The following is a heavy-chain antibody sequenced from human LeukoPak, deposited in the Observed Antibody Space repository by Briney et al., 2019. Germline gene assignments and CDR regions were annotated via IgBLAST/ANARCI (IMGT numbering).Heavy chain of an antibody. CDR2: VSGSSGRT. CDR1: GFTSSKYA. D-gene: IGHD4-17*01. V-gene: IGHV3-23*01. J-gene: IGHJ4*02. CDR3: ASAGFGYGDLNGDY. Sequence: GGSLRLSCAAAGFTSSKYAMSWVRQTPGKGLEWVSTVSGSSGRTYYADSVKGRFTISRDNSKNTLYLQMNSLRAEDTAVYYCASAGFGYGDLNGDYWGQGTLVTVSS.